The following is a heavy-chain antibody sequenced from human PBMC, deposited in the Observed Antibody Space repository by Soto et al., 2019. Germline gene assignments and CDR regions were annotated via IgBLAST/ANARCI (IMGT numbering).Heavy chain of an antibody. J-gene: IGHJ6*03. CDR2: IKQDGSQK. V-gene: IGHV3-7*01. CDR1: GFTFSSHW. D-gene: IGHD2-21*02. CDR3: VRYCSGEDCYPYHYYFYIDV. Sequence: GGSLRLSCAASGFTFSSHWMSWVRQTPGKGLEWVASIKQDGSQKYYVDSVKGRFTISRDNSKNSLYLQLNSLRAEDTAVYYCVRYCSGEDCYPYHYYFYIDVWGTGTTVTVSS.